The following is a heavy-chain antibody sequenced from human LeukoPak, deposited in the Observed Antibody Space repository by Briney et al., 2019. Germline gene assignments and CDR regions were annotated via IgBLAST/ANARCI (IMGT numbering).Heavy chain of an antibody. CDR2: IYHSGST. D-gene: IGHD3-16*02. CDR3: ARITFGGVIVTDY. J-gene: IGHJ4*02. V-gene: IGHV4-30-2*01. Sequence: SQTLSLTCTVSGGSISSGGYYWSWIRQPPGKGLEWIGYIYHSGSTYYNPSLKSRVTISVDRSKNQFSLKLSSVTAADTAVYYCARITFGGVIVTDYWGQGTLVTVSS. CDR1: GGSISSGGYY.